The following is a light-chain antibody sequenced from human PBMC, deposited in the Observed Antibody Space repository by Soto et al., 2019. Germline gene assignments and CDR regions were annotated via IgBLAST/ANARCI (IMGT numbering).Light chain of an antibody. V-gene: IGLV6-57*03. CDR2: EDN. CDR1: SGSIASNY. Sequence: NFMLTQPHSVSESPGKTVTISCTRCSGSIASNYVQWYQQRPGSAPTTVIYEDNQRPSGVPDRFSGSIDSSSNSASLTISGVKTEDEADYYCQSYDSSRWVFGGGTQLTVL. CDR3: QSYDSSRWV. J-gene: IGLJ3*02.